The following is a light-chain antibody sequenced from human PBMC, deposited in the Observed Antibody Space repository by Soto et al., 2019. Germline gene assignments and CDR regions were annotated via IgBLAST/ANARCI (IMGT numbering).Light chain of an antibody. Sequence: QSVLTQPPSLSGAPGQRVTVSCTGSSSNIGAGYAVHWYQQLPGTAPKLLIYGTSNRPSGVPDRFSGSKSGTSASLAITGLQAEDEADYYCQAYDSSLSVFYAFGTGTKVT. CDR3: QAYDSSLSVFYA. J-gene: IGLJ1*01. CDR2: GTS. V-gene: IGLV1-40*01. CDR1: SSNIGAGYA.